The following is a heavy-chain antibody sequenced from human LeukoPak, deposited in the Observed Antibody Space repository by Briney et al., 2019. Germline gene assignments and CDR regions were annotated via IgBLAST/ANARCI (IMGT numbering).Heavy chain of an antibody. CDR2: INPNSGGT. V-gene: IGHV1-2*02. D-gene: IGHD3-10*01. J-gene: IGHJ4*02. CDR1: GYTFTSYG. Sequence: ASVKVSCKASGYTFTSYGISWVRQVPGQGLEWMGWINPNSGGTNYAQKFQGRVTMTRDTSISTAYMELRSLRSDDTAVYYCARDSRYYYGSGSYYTRTFDYWGQGTLVTVSS. CDR3: ARDSRYYYGSGSYYTRTFDY.